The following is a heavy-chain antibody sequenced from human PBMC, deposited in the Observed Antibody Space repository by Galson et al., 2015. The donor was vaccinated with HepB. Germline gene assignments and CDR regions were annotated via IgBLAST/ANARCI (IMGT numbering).Heavy chain of an antibody. CDR3: AQFPTGTPLVVMDV. J-gene: IGHJ6*02. CDR2: ISGSGGST. D-gene: IGHD2-15*01. V-gene: IGHV3-23*01. CDR1: GFTFSSYA. Sequence: SLRLSCAASGFTFSSYAMSWVRQAPGKGLEWVSAISGSGGSTYYADSVKGRFTISRDNSKNTLYLQMNSLRAEHTAVYYCAQFPTGTPLVVMDVWGQGTTVTVSS.